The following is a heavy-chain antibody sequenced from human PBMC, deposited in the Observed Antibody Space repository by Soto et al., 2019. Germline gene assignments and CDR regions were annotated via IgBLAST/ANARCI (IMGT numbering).Heavy chain of an antibody. V-gene: IGHV3-74*01. D-gene: IGHD2-2*01. CDR3: ARVSCSSTSCKVPFDY. CDR2: INIDGSTT. CDR1: GFTFRSYW. J-gene: IGHJ4*02. Sequence: EVQLVESGGGLVQPGGSLRLSCTASGFTFRSYWMHWVRQAPGKGLVWVSRINIDGSTTDYADSVKGRFTISRDNAKNTLYLQMNSLGAEDTAVYYCARVSCSSTSCKVPFDYWGQGTLVTVSS.